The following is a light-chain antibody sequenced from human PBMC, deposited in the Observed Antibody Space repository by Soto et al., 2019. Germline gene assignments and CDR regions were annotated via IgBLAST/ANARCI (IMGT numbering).Light chain of an antibody. CDR1: QSVSSK. CDR2: GAS. V-gene: IGKV3-15*01. Sequence: ETVMTQSPATLSLSPGERATLSCRASQSVSSKLVWYQQKPGQAPRFLIYGASTRATGIPARFRGSGSGTEFTLTIDSLQSEDFAVYYCQQYEDWPPAFGGGTKVEIK. J-gene: IGKJ4*01. CDR3: QQYEDWPPA.